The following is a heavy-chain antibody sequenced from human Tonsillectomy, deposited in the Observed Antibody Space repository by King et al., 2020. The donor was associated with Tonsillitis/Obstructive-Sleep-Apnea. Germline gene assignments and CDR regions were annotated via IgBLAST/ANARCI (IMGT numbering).Heavy chain of an antibody. CDR1: GYTFTKYY. D-gene: IGHD3-22*01. J-gene: IGHJ5*02. CDR2: INPSGGKT. Sequence: QVQLVESGAEVKKPGASVKVSCKASGYTFTKYYIHWVRQAPGQGFEWMGIINPSGGKTTYAQKFQGRVTMTTETSTSTVHMELSSLRSEDTAVYYCAREGGEHSSAPRSWFDPWGQGTLVTVSS. V-gene: IGHV1-46*01. CDR3: AREGGEHSSAPRSWFDP.